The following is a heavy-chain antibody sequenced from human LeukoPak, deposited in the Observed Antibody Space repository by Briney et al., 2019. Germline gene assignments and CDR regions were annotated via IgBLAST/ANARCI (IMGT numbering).Heavy chain of an antibody. CDR2: IGAYSGNS. Sequence: ASVRVSFTTSTYTFSNYGITWVRQAPGQGGEWMGWIGAYSGNSEFAQKFQGRVTITTDATSGTAYMELTNLTPDDTAVYFCARDSSAFYGSEYFQHWGQGTLVTVSS. D-gene: IGHD2/OR15-2a*01. CDR1: TYTFSNYG. V-gene: IGHV1-18*01. CDR3: ARDSSAFYGSEYFQH. J-gene: IGHJ1*01.